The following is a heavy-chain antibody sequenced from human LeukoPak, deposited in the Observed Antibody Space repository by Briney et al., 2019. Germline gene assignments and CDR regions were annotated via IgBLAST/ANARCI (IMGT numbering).Heavy chain of an antibody. D-gene: IGHD2-2*01. J-gene: IGHJ4*02. CDR3: VSFYETY. Sequence: GGSLRLSCAASGFSFSDYSMNWIRQAPGKGLERLCYISSGGTSIYYADSVKGRFTISKDNAKNTVYLQMNNLRAEDTAVYYCVSFYETYWGRGTLVTVSS. V-gene: IGHV3-11*04. CDR2: ISSGGTSI. CDR1: GFSFSDYS.